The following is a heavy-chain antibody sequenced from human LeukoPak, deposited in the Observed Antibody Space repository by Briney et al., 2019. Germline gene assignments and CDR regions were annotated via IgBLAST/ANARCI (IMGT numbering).Heavy chain of an antibody. J-gene: IGHJ4*02. V-gene: IGHV1-8*01. CDR3: ARGGYYDILTGYFNYIDY. CDR1: GYTFTSYD. D-gene: IGHD3-9*01. CDR2: MNPNSGNT. Sequence: ASVKVSCKASGYTFTSYDINWVRQATGQGLEWMGWMNPNSGNTGYAQNFQGRVTMTRNTSISTAYMELSSLRSEDTAVYYCARGGYYDILTGYFNYIDYWGQGTLVTVSS.